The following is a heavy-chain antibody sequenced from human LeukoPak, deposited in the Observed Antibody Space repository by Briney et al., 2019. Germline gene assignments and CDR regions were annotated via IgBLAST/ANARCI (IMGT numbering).Heavy chain of an antibody. CDR2: IYYSGST. CDR1: GGSISSSSYY. CDR3: ARESNYYGSGTGWFDP. V-gene: IGHV4-39*07. Sequence: SETLSLTCTVSGGSISSSSYYWGWIRQPPGKGLEWIGSIYYSGSTYYNPSLKSRVTISVDTSKNQFSLKLSSVTAADTAVYYCARESNYYGSGTGWFDPWGQGTLVTVSS. J-gene: IGHJ5*02. D-gene: IGHD3-10*01.